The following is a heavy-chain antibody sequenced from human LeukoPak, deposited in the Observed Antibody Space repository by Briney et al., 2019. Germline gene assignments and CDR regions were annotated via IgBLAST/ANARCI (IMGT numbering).Heavy chain of an antibody. CDR1: GGSFSGYY. CDR3: ARGRYSNWRVFFDY. J-gene: IGHJ4*02. D-gene: IGHD4-4*01. CDR2: INHSGST. Sequence: SETLSLTCAVYGGSFSGYYWSWIRQPPGKGLEWIGEINHSGSTNYNPSLKSRVTISVDTSKNQFSLKLSSVTAADTAVYYCARGRYSNWRVFFDYWGQGTLVTVSS. V-gene: IGHV4-34*01.